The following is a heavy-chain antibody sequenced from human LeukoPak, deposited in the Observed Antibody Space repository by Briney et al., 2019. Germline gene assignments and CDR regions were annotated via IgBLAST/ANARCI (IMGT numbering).Heavy chain of an antibody. Sequence: PSQTLSLTCTVSGASISSSKYYWNWIRQPAGKGLEWIGRIYTSGTTDYNPSLKSRITISGDTSKNQFSLKLSSVTAADTAVYFCARERVGDTIDRGFDYWGQGTLVTVSS. CDR1: GASISSSKYY. CDR3: ARERVGDTIDRGFDY. V-gene: IGHV4-61*02. D-gene: IGHD1-26*01. J-gene: IGHJ4*02. CDR2: IYTSGTT.